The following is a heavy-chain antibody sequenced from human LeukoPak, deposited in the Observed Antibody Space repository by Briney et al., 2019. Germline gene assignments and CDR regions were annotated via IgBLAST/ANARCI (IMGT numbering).Heavy chain of an antibody. CDR2: IIPIFGTA. Sequence: SVKVSCKASGDTFSSYAISWVRQAPGQGLEWMGGIIPIFGTANYAQKFQGRVTITADESTSTAYMELSSLRSEDTAVYYCARGIPSVHYYYYMDVWGKGTTVTVSS. J-gene: IGHJ6*03. CDR1: GDTFSSYA. D-gene: IGHD2-8*01. V-gene: IGHV1-69*13. CDR3: ARGIPSVHYYYYMDV.